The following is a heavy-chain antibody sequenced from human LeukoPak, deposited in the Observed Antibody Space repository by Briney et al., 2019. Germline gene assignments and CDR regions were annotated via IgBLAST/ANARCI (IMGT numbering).Heavy chain of an antibody. Sequence: SETLSLTCAVYGGSFSGYYWSWIRQPPGKGLEWIGEINHSGSTNYNPSLESRVIISVDTSENQFSLKLSSVTAADTAVYYCARGRPGRYYGSGSYSLGYWGQGTLVTVSS. CDR2: INHSGST. J-gene: IGHJ4*02. V-gene: IGHV4-34*01. CDR1: GGSFSGYY. CDR3: ARGRPGRYYGSGSYSLGY. D-gene: IGHD3-10*01.